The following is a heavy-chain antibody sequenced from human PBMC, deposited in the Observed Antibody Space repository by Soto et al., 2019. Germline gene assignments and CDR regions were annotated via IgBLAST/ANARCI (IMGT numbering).Heavy chain of an antibody. CDR2: INAGNGNT. D-gene: IGHD6-19*01. J-gene: IGHJ4*02. CDR3: ARVGIAVAGPYYFDY. V-gene: IGHV1-3*01. CDR1: GYTFTSYA. Sequence: ASVKVSCKASGYTFTSYAMHWVRQAPGQRLEWMGWINAGNGNTKYSQKFQGRVTITRDTSASTAYMELSSLRSEDTAVYYCARVGIAVAGPYYFDYWGQGTLVTVSS.